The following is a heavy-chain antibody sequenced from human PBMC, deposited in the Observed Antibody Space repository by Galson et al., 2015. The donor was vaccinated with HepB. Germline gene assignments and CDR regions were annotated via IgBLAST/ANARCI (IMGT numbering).Heavy chain of an antibody. V-gene: IGHV3-21*01. D-gene: IGHD6-13*01. J-gene: IGHJ4*02. CDR2: ISSSSSYI. CDR3: ARLIAAAGIDY. Sequence: SLRLSCAASGFTFSSYSMNWVRQAPGKGLEWVSSISSSSSYIYYADSVKGRFTISRDNAKSSLYLQMNSLRAEDTAVYYCARLIAAAGIDYWGQGTLVTVSS. CDR1: GFTFSSYS.